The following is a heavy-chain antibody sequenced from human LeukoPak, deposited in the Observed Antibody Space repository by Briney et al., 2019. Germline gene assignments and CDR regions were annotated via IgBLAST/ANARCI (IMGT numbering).Heavy chain of an antibody. J-gene: IGHJ6*03. CDR2: ISYDGSNK. Sequence: PGGSLRLSCAASGFTFSLYTMHWVRQAPGKGLEWVAAISYDGSNKYYADFVKGRFTISRDNSKNTLYLQMNSLRAEDTAVFYCARGHTPGGHYYMDVWGKGTTVTVSS. V-gene: IGHV3-30*01. D-gene: IGHD3-10*01. CDR3: ARGHTPGGHYYMDV. CDR1: GFTFSLYT.